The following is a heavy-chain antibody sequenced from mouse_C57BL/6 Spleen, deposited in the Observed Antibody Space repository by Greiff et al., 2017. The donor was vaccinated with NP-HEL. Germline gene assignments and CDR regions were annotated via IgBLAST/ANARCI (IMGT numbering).Heavy chain of an antibody. D-gene: IGHD2-2*01. V-gene: IGHV1-26*01. CDR3: ASHGYDVDY. CDR1: GYTFTDYY. J-gene: IGHJ2*01. CDR2: INPNNGGT. Sequence: EVQLQQSGPELVKPGASVKISCKASGYTFTDYYMNWVKQSHGQSLEWIGDINPNNGGTSYNQKFKGKATLTVDKSSSTAYMQLRSLTSEDSAVYYCASHGYDVDYWGQGTTLTVSS.